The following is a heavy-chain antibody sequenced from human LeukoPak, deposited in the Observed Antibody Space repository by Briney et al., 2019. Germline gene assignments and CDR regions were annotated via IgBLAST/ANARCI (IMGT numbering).Heavy chain of an antibody. J-gene: IGHJ4*02. Sequence: GESLKISCKGSGYSFTSYWIGWVRQMPGKGLEWMGIIYPGDSGTRYSPSFQGQVTISADKSISTAYLQWSSLKASDTAMYYCARTVIGYYDSSGYFFDYWGQGTLVTVSS. CDR1: GYSFTSYW. CDR2: IYPGDSGT. CDR3: ARTVIGYYDSSGYFFDY. V-gene: IGHV5-51*01. D-gene: IGHD3-22*01.